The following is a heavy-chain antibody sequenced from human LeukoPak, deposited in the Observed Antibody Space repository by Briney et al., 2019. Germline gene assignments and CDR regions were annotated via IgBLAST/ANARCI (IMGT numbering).Heavy chain of an antibody. J-gene: IGHJ5*02. V-gene: IGHV1-18*01. CDR3: ARDNSVRDEAWWFNP. CDR1: GYTFTSYG. Sequence: ASVKVSCKASGYTFTSYGISWVRQAPGQGLEWMGWISAYNGNTNYAQKLQGRVTMTTDTSTSTAYMELRSLRSEDTAVYYCARDNSVRDEAWWFNPWGQGTLVTVSS. D-gene: IGHD5-24*01. CDR2: ISAYNGNT.